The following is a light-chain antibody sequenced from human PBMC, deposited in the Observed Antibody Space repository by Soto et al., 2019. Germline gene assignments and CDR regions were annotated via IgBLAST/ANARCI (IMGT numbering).Light chain of an antibody. CDR3: QQRSNWLN. CDR2: GAS. Sequence: EIVMTQSPATLSVSPGERATLPCRASQSVSSNLAWYQQKPGQAPRLLIYGASTRATGIPARFSGSGSGTDFTLTISSLEPEDFAVYYCQQRSNWLNFGGGTKVDIK. V-gene: IGKV3-15*01. CDR1: QSVSSN. J-gene: IGKJ4*01.